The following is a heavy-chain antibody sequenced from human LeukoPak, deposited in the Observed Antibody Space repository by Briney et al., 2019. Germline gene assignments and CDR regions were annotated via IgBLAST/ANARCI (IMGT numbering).Heavy chain of an antibody. CDR3: ARHIGGGIEDMDV. V-gene: IGHV4-59*08. CDR1: GGSIGTYY. J-gene: IGHJ6*03. CDR2: IYVTGA. D-gene: IGHD3-16*02. Sequence: SETLSLTCTVSGGSIGTYYWSWIRQSPGKGLEWIGYIYVTGARYNPYLQSRVTISVDRSRNQFFLKMSSVTAADTAVYYCARHIGGGIEDMDVWGKGTKVIVSS.